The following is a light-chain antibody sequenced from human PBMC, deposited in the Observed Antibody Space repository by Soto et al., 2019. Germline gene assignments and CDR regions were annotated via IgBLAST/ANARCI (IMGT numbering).Light chain of an antibody. J-gene: IGLJ1*01. CDR1: SSDGGGYDY. CDR3: SSYAGRTLYV. V-gene: IGLV2-8*01. CDR2: EVT. Sequence: QSVLTQPPSASGSPGQSVTISCTGTSSDGGGYDYVSWYQQRPGKAPKLLIHEVTKRPSGVPDRFSGSKSGNTASLTVSGLQAEDEADYYCSSYAGRTLYVFGTGTKVTVL.